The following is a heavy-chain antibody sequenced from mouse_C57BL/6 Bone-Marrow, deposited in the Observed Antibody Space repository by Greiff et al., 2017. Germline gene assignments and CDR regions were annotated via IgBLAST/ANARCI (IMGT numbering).Heavy chain of an antibody. Sequence: VQVVESGAELVKPGASVKISCKASGYAFSSYWMNWVKQRPGKGLEWIGQIYPGDGDTNYNGKFKGKATLTADKSSSTAYMQLSSLTSEDSAVYFCARGDSSSYDYFDYWGQGTTLTVSS. J-gene: IGHJ2*01. CDR1: GYAFSSYW. D-gene: IGHD1-1*01. V-gene: IGHV1-80*01. CDR3: ARGDSSSYDYFDY. CDR2: IYPGDGDT.